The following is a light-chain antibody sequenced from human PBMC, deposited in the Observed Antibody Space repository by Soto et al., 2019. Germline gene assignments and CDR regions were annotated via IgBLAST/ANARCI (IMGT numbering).Light chain of an antibody. Sequence: EIVLTQSPGTLSLSPGERATLSCRASQSVNSAYVAWYQQNPGQAPRVLIYGASTRATGIPHRFSGSGSGTDFSLTISRLEPEDSAMYYCQQYGSAPTWAFGQGTKVEIK. CDR2: GAS. J-gene: IGKJ1*01. V-gene: IGKV3-20*01. CDR3: QQYGSAPTWA. CDR1: QSVNSAY.